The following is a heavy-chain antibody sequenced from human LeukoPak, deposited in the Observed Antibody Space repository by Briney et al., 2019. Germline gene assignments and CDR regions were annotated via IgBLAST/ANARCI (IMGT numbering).Heavy chain of an antibody. Sequence: PGGFLRLSCAASGFSFSSYAMHWVRQAPGKGLEWVSTTSAGGSSTYYADSVKGRFTISRDNSKNTFYLQMISLRAEDTAAYYCAKGGYCSSSSCYYGWFEPWGQGTLVTVSS. J-gene: IGHJ5*02. CDR1: GFSFSSYA. D-gene: IGHD2-2*01. V-gene: IGHV3-23*01. CDR2: TSAGGSST. CDR3: AKGGYCSSSSCYYGWFEP.